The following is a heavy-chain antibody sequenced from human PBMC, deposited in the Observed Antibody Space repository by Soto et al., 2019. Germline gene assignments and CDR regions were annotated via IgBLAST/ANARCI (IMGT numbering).Heavy chain of an antibody. V-gene: IGHV1-3*01. CDR1: GYTFTNYV. J-gene: IGHJ5*01. Sequence: QVQLVQSGAEVKRPGASVNVSCKASGYTFTNYVVHWVRQAPGQRLEWMGWINAGNGNTRYSAKFHGRVTSTRDSSASTAYMELSSLRSEDTAVYYCAREAGGLFCSGDSCYSGWFDSWGQGTPVTVSS. D-gene: IGHD2-15*01. CDR3: AREAGGLFCSGDSCYSGWFDS. CDR2: INAGNGNT.